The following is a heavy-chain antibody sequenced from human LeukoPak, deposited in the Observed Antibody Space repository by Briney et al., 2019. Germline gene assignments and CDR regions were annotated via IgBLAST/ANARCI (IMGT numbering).Heavy chain of an antibody. CDR1: GGTFSSYA. V-gene: IGHV1-69*13. J-gene: IGHJ6*02. CDR3: AGSRAYYYGMDV. Sequence: SVKVSCKASGGTFSSYAISWVRQAPGQGLEWMGGIIPIFGTANYAQKFQGRVTITADESTSTAYMELSSLRSEDTAVYYCAGSRAYYYGMDVWGQGTTVTVSS. CDR2: IIPIFGTA. D-gene: IGHD6-6*01.